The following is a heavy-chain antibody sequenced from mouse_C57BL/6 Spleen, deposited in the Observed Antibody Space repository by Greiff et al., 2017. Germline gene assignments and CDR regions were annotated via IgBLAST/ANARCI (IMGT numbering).Heavy chain of an antibody. CDR1: GYAFTNYL. CDR3: ARWGDYYAMDY. CDR2: INPGSGGT. Sequence: QVQLKESGAELVRPGTSVKVSCKASGYAFTNYLIEWVKQRPGQGLEWIGVINPGSGGTNYNEKFKGKATLTADKSSSTAYIQLSSLTSEDSAVYFCARWGDYYAMDYWGQGTSVTVSS. J-gene: IGHJ4*01. V-gene: IGHV1-54*01.